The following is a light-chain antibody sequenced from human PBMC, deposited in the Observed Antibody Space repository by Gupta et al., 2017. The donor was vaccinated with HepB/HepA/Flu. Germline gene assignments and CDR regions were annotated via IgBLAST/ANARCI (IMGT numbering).Light chain of an antibody. CDR3: HSETTSSSPWV. CDR1: SSDVGGYNY. V-gene: IGLV2-14*03. CDR2: DVS. J-gene: IGLJ3*02. Sequence: SALTQPASVSGSPGQSITISCTGTSSDVGGYNYVSWYQQHPGKAPKLMIYDVSGRPSGVAARFSGSKYGTTASLTITGLQAEDEADYYCHSETTSSSPWVFGGGTKLTVL.